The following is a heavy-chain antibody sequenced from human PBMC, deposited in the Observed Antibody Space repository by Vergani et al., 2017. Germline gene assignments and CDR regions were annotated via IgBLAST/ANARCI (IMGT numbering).Heavy chain of an antibody. Sequence: EVQLVQSGAEVKKPGESLKISCKGSGYSFTSYWIGWVRQMPGKGLEWMRIIYPGDSDTRYSPPFQGQVTISADKSISTAYLQWSSLKASDTAMYYCARQAEDNFWSGYPGYWGQGTLVTVSS. CDR2: IYPGDSDT. V-gene: IGHV5-51*01. D-gene: IGHD3-3*01. J-gene: IGHJ4*02. CDR3: ARQAEDNFWSGYPGY. CDR1: GYSFTSYW.